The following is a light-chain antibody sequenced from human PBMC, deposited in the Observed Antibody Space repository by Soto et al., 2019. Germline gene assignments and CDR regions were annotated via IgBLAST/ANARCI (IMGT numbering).Light chain of an antibody. J-gene: IGKJ1*01. CDR3: QQYGSSPGT. Sequence: DIVMTQSPATLSVSPGERATLSCRASQSVSRNLAWYQQKSGQAPRLLIYGASTRATGIPARFSGSGSGTEFTLTISSLQSEDFAVYYCQQYGSSPGTFGQGTKVDIK. CDR2: GAS. V-gene: IGKV3-15*01. CDR1: QSVSRN.